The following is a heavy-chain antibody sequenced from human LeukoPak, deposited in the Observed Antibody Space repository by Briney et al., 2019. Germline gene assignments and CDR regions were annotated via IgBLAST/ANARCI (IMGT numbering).Heavy chain of an antibody. CDR2: IKQDGSEK. Sequence: PGGSLRLSCAASGFTFSSYWMSWVRQAPGKGLEWVANIKQDGSEKYYVDSVKGRFTISRDNAKNLLYLQMNSLRAEDTAVYYCAREDTSSGWTRRKADYWGQGTLVTVSS. J-gene: IGHJ4*02. V-gene: IGHV3-7*01. CDR3: AREDTSSGWTRRKADY. CDR1: GFTFSSYW. D-gene: IGHD6-19*01.